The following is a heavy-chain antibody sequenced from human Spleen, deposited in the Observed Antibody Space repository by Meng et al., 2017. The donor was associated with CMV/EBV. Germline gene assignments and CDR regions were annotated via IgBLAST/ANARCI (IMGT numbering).Heavy chain of an antibody. D-gene: IGHD2-15*01. Sequence: SETLSLTCTVSCGSISSRDFHWNWIRQHPGKGLEWIGYMYDGGSTDYNPSLKSRASISTDTSRNQFSLTLTSVTAADTAVYYCARWWRQIPYYNFALDVWGQGTTVTVSS. CDR2: MYDGGST. CDR3: ARWWRQIPYYNFALDV. CDR1: CGSISSRDFH. V-gene: IGHV4-31*03. J-gene: IGHJ6*02.